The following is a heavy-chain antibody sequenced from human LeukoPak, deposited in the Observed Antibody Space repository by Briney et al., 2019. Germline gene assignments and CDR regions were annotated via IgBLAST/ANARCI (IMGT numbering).Heavy chain of an antibody. CDR3: ARANIVVVPAENWFDP. V-gene: IGHV4-59*01. CDR1: GGSISSYY. J-gene: IGHJ5*02. Sequence: SETLSLTCTVSGGSISSYYWSWIRQPPGKGLEWIGYIYYSGSTNYNPSLKSRVTISVDTSKNQFSLKLSSVTAADTAVYYCARANIVVVPAENWFDPWGQGTLVTVSS. D-gene: IGHD2-2*01. CDR2: IYYSGST.